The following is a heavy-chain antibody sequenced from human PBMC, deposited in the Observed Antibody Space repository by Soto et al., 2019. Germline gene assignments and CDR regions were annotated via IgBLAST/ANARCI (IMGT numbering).Heavy chain of an antibody. Sequence: GGSLRLSCAASGFTFSSYGMHWVRQAPGKGLEWVSFISSSSSYIYYADSVKGRFTISRDNAKNSLYLQMNSLRAEDTAVYYCARPNTRYIAAFDYWGQGTLVTSPQ. CDR2: ISSSSSYI. J-gene: IGHJ4*02. CDR3: ARPNTRYIAAFDY. V-gene: IGHV3-21*01. CDR1: GFTFSSYG. D-gene: IGHD6-13*01.